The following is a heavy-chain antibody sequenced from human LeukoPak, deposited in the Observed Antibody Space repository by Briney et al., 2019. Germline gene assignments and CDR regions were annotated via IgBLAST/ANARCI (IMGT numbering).Heavy chain of an antibody. CDR2: MNPNSGNT. J-gene: IGHJ6*03. Sequence: GASVKVSCKASGYTFTSYDINWVRQATGQGLEWMGWMNPNSGNTGYAQKFQGRVTITRNTSISTAYMELSSLRSEDTAVYYCARDHRYYYMDVWGKGTTVTVSS. CDR3: ARDHRYYYMDV. V-gene: IGHV1-8*03. CDR1: GYTFTSYD.